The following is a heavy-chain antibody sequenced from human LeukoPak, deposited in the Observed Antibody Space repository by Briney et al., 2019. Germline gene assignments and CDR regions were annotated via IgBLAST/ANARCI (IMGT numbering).Heavy chain of an antibody. Sequence: GGSLRLSRAASGFTVSSSYMSWVRQAPGKGLEWVSIIYSGGSTYYADSVKGRFTISRDNSKNTLNLQMNSLRAEDTAVYYCARDFGNYFDYWGQGTLVTVSS. V-gene: IGHV3-66*01. J-gene: IGHJ4*02. CDR3: ARDFGNYFDY. CDR1: GFTVSSSY. D-gene: IGHD1-14*01. CDR2: IYSGGST.